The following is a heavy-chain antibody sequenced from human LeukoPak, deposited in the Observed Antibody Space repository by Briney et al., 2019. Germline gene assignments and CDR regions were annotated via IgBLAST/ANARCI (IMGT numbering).Heavy chain of an antibody. Sequence: GGSLRLSCAASGFTFGSYSMNWVRQAPGKGLEWISYISGSSSAIYYADSVKGRFTISRDNAKNSLYLHMNNLRADDTAVYYCAKTMWTGNYYFDSWGQGTLVTVSS. D-gene: IGHD3/OR15-3a*01. CDR1: GFTFGSYS. J-gene: IGHJ4*02. V-gene: IGHV3-48*01. CDR3: AKTMWTGNYYFDS. CDR2: ISGSSSAI.